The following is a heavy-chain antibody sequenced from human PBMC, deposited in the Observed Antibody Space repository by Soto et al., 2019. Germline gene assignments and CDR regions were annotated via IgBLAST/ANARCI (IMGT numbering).Heavy chain of an antibody. CDR3: AKDRALVRGVIKPLDYYYGMDV. J-gene: IGHJ6*02. Sequence: PGGSLRLSCAASGFTFSSYGMHWVRQAPGKGLEWVAVISYDGSNKYYADSVKGRFTISRDNSKNTLYLQMNSLRAEDTAVYYCAKDRALVRGVIKPLDYYYGMDVWGQGTTVTSP. V-gene: IGHV3-30*18. CDR2: ISYDGSNK. CDR1: GFTFSSYG. D-gene: IGHD3-10*01.